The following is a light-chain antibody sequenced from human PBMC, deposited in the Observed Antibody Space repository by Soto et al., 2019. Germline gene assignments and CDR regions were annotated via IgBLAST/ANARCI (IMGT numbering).Light chain of an antibody. Sequence: EIVMTQSPATLSVSPGERATLSCRASQSVSSNLAWYQQKPGQAPRLLIYGASTRATGIPARFRGSWAGTEFTLTNSSLQSEDFAVYYRQQYNNWPPLTFGQGTKVEIK. V-gene: IGKV3-15*01. J-gene: IGKJ1*01. CDR3: QQYNNWPPLT. CDR1: QSVSSN. CDR2: GAS.